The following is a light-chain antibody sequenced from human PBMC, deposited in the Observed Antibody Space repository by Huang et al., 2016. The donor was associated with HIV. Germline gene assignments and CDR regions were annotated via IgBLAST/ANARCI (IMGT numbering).Light chain of an antibody. CDR3: LQDFNYPRT. CDR1: QDITND. Sequence: AIQLTQSPSSLSASVGDRVTITCRASQDITNDLVWYQQKPGKAPKLLISAASTLRSGGPSRFSGSGSGTDFTLTISSLQPEDFATYFCLQDFNYPRTFGQGTRVEIK. CDR2: AAS. V-gene: IGKV1-6*02. J-gene: IGKJ1*01.